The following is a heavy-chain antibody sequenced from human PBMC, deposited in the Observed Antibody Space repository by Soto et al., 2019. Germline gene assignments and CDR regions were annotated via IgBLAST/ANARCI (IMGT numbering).Heavy chain of an antibody. CDR2: IAGRT. D-gene: IGHD1-1*01. V-gene: IGHV3-23*01. J-gene: IGHJ4*02. CDR1: GFTLSNSV. CDR3: ARKIDVPTGMLGH. Sequence: EVHLLQSGGGLVQPGGSLRLSCATSGFTLSNSVMSWVRQAPGKGLEWVSTIAGRTYYSDSVKGRFTIPRDISQSTLYLQLNSLRAEDTAVYYCARKIDVPTGMLGHWGQGTLVTVSS.